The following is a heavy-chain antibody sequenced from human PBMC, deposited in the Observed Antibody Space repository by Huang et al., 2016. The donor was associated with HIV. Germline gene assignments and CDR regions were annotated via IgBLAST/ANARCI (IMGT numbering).Heavy chain of an antibody. CDR1: GYTVSSFG. CDR2: VSVSNGKT. CDR3: ARGGGIQLWLLGYYYMDV. Sequence: QVQLVQSGAEVKKPGAPVKVSCKASGYTVSSFGISWVRQAPGLGLEWGGCVSVSNGKTKFAEKVQGRLTMTTDTSTSTAYMELRCLRTDDTAVYYCARGGGIQLWLLGYYYMDVWGNGTTVTVSS. D-gene: IGHD5-18*01. V-gene: IGHV1-18*01. J-gene: IGHJ6*03.